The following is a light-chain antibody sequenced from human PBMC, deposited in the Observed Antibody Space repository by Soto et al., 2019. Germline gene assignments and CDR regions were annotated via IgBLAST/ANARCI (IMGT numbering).Light chain of an antibody. CDR2: EVN. V-gene: IGLV2-14*01. Sequence: QSALTQPASVYGSPGQSITISCTGTSSDVGGYNYVSWYQQHPGKVPKLIIYEVNNRPSGVSYRFSGSKSGNTASLTIDCLQAEYEADYYCSYSTGISTQVFGGGTQLTVL. CDR1: SSDVGGYNY. J-gene: IGLJ3*02. CDR3: SYSTGISTQV.